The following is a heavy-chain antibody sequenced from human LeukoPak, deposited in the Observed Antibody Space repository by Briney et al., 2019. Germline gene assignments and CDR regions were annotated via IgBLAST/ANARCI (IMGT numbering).Heavy chain of an antibody. CDR2: INSDGSTT. V-gene: IGHV3-74*01. Sequence: PGGSLRLSCAPSGLTFSSYWMHWVRQAPGKGLVWVSRINSDGSTTIYADSVKGRFTISRDNTKNTLYLQMNSLRAEDTAVYYCARVTYYYGSGSLAVYYFDYWGQGTLVTVSS. D-gene: IGHD3-10*01. J-gene: IGHJ4*02. CDR1: GLTFSSYW. CDR3: ARVTYYYGSGSLAVYYFDY.